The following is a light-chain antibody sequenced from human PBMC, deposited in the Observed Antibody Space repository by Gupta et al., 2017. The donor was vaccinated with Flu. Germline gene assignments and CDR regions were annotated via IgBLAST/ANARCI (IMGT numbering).Light chain of an antibody. J-gene: IGKJ1*01. CDR2: AGS. CDR1: QGISKS. CDR3: HRKTTAPWT. Sequence: PSSLSESGANRVTIASRESQGISKSLAWHQHKPGKGPKLLVDAGSTAQLPDRFSFSGSESGIAFTLSIVRLQPEAVATYYCHRKTTAPWTFGQGTKVEIK. V-gene: IGKV1-27*01.